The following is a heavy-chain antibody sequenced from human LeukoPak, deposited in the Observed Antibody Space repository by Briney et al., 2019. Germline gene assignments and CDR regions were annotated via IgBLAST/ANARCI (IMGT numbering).Heavy chain of an antibody. J-gene: IGHJ4*02. CDR1: GGSISSSSYY. D-gene: IGHD3-3*01. V-gene: IGHV4-39*01. CDR3: ARGAYDFWSGYHQIDY. CDR2: IYYSGST. Sequence: KASETLSLTCTVSGGSISSSSYYWGWIRQPPGKGLEWIGSIYYSGSTYYNPSLKSRVTISVDTSKNQFSLKLSSVTAADTAVYYCARGAYDFWSGYHQIDYWGQGTLVTVSS.